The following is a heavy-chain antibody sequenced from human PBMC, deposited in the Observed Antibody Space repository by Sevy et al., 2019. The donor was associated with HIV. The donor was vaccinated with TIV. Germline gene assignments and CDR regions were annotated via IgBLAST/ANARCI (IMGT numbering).Heavy chain of an antibody. V-gene: IGHV3-30-3*01. CDR3: ARDGGLRYFDWLFDLGWFDP. D-gene: IGHD3-9*01. Sequence: GGSLRLSCAASGFTFSSYAMHWVRQAPGKGLEWVAVISYDGSNKYYADSVKGRFTISRDNSKNTLYLQMNSLRAEDTAVYYSARDGGLRYFDWLFDLGWFDPWGQGTLVTVSS. CDR1: GFTFSSYA. CDR2: ISYDGSNK. J-gene: IGHJ5*02.